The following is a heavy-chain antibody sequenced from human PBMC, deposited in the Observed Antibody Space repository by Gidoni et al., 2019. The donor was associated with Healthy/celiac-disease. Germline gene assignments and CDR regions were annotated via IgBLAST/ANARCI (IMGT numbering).Heavy chain of an antibody. V-gene: IGHV3-30-3*01. D-gene: IGHD3-22*01. J-gene: IGHJ3*02. CDR3: AREQVEDLTMIVVVITLGAFDI. CDR2: ISYDGSNK. CDR1: GFTFSSYA. Sequence: QVQLVESGGGVVQPGRSLRLSCAASGFTFSSYAMHWVRQAPGKGLEWVAVISYDGSNKYYADSVKGRFTISRDNSKNTLYLQMNSLRAEDTAVYYCAREQVEDLTMIVVVITLGAFDIWGQGTMVTVSS.